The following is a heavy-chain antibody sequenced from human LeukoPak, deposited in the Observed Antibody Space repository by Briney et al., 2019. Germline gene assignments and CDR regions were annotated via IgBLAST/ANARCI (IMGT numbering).Heavy chain of an antibody. D-gene: IGHD2-2*01. CDR2: ISYDGSNK. Sequence: GGSLRLSCAASGFTFSSYAMHWVRQAPGKGLEWVAVISYDGSNKYYADSVKGRFTISRDNSKNTLYLQMNSLRAEDTAVYYCAKGGARVVPAASAYFDYWGQGTLVTVSS. J-gene: IGHJ4*02. CDR1: GFTFSSYA. V-gene: IGHV3-30-3*01. CDR3: AKGGARVVPAASAYFDY.